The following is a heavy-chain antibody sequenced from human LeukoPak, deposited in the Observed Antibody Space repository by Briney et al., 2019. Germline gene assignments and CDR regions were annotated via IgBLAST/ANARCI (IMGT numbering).Heavy chain of an antibody. CDR1: GFSLSTTSGVG. CDR2: IYWDDDK. V-gene: IGHV2-5*02. J-gene: IGHJ4*02. D-gene: IGHD3-3*01. Sequence: SGPTLVKPTQTLTLTCTFSGFSLSTTSGVGVGWIRQPPGKALEWLALIYWDDDKRYSPSLKSRLTITKDTSKNQVVLTMTNMDPVDTATYYCAHSYYDFWSGYSPFDYWGQGTLVTVSS. CDR3: AHSYYDFWSGYSPFDY.